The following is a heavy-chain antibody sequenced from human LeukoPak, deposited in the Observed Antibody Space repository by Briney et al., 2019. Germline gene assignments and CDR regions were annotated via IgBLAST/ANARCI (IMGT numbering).Heavy chain of an antibody. Sequence: PSETLSLTCTVSGGSISSYYWSWIRQPPGKGLEWIGYIYYSGSTNYNPSLKSRVTISVDTSKNQFSLKLSSVTAADTAVYYCARLGKDPGSPYYDSSGLDYWGQGTLVTVSS. J-gene: IGHJ4*02. CDR2: IYYSGST. CDR3: ARLGKDPGSPYYDSSGLDY. CDR1: GGSISSYY. D-gene: IGHD3-22*01. V-gene: IGHV4-59*08.